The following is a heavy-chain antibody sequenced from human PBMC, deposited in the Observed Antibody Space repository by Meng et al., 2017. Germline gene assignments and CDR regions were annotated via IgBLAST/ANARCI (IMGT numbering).Heavy chain of an antibody. V-gene: IGHV3-33*03. Sequence: SLKISCAASGFTFSSYGMHWVRQAPGKGLEWVAVIWYDGSNKYYADSVKGRFTISRDNAKNSLYLQMNSLRAEDTAVYYCASIKMATITDRAFDIWGQGTMVTVSS. D-gene: IGHD5-24*01. CDR3: ASIKMATITDRAFDI. CDR2: IWYDGSNK. J-gene: IGHJ3*02. CDR1: GFTFSSYG.